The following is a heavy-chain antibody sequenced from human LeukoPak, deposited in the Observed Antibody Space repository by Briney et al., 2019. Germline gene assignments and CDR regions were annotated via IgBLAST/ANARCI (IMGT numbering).Heavy chain of an antibody. V-gene: IGHV3-53*01. CDR3: ARVGGDQVGY. CDR2: IYNNGNT. J-gene: IGHJ4*02. CDR1: GFTFSSYD. D-gene: IGHD4-17*01. Sequence: GGSLRLSCAVSGFTFSSYDMNWVRQAPGKGLEWVSVIYNNGNTHYADSVKGRFTISRDNSKNMLYLQMNSLRAEDTAVYFCARVGGDQVGYWGQGTLVTVSS.